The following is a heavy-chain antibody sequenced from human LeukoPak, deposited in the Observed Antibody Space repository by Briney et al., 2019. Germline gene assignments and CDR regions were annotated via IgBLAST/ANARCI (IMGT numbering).Heavy chain of an antibody. Sequence: GASVKVSCMASVYTFTSYYMHWVRQAPGQGGGWMGLINPSGGSTSYAQKFQGRLTMTRDTSTSTVYMELSSLRSEDTAVYYCTRVDGSPGVIDYWGQGTLVTVSS. CDR1: VYTFTSYY. V-gene: IGHV1-46*01. CDR2: INPSGGST. D-gene: IGHD5-24*01. CDR3: TRVDGSPGVIDY. J-gene: IGHJ4*02.